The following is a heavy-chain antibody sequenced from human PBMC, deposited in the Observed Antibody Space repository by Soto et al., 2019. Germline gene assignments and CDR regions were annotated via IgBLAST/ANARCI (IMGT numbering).Heavy chain of an antibody. V-gene: IGHV4-59*01. D-gene: IGHD1-1*01. CDR1: GGSISSYY. CDR2: IYYSGST. J-gene: IGHJ5*02. CDR3: ARKTGTTFMWWFDP. Sequence: SETLSLTCTVSGGSISSYYWSWIRQPPGKGLEWIGYIYYSGSTNYNPSLKSRVTISVDTSKNQFSLKLSSVTAADTAVYYCARKTGTTFMWWFDPWGQGTLVTVSS.